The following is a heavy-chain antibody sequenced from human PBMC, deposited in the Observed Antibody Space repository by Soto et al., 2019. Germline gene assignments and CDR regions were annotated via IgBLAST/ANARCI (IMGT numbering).Heavy chain of an antibody. D-gene: IGHD4-17*01. Sequence: SGGSLRLSCAASGFTFSSYAMSWVRQAPGKGLEWVSAISGSGGSTYYADSVKGRFTISRDNSKNTLSLQMNSLRAEDTAVYYCAKDPTAHDAFDIWGQGTMVTVSS. CDR3: AKDPTAHDAFDI. CDR2: ISGSGGST. CDR1: GFTFSSYA. V-gene: IGHV3-23*01. J-gene: IGHJ3*02.